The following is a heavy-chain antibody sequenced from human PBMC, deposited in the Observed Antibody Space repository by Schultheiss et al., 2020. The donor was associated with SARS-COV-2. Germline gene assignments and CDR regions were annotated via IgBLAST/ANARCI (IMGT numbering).Heavy chain of an antibody. CDR3: ARHVGPVRWEVSWGYNWFDP. CDR1: GFTFSSYG. CDR2: IWYDGSNK. V-gene: IGHV3-33*08. J-gene: IGHJ5*02. Sequence: GESLKISCAASGFTFSSYGMHWVRQAPGKGLEWVAVIWYDGSNKYYADSVKGRFTISRDNSKNTLYLQMNSLRAEDTAVYYCARHVGPVRWEVSWGYNWFDPWGQGTLVTVSS. D-gene: IGHD1-26*01.